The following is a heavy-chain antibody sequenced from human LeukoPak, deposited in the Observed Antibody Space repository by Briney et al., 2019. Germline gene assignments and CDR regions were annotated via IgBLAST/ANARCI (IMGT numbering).Heavy chain of an antibody. D-gene: IGHD3-22*01. Sequence: GGSLRLSCAASGFTFSTYPMHWVRQAPGKGLEWVAVISYDGSNKYYADSVRGRFAISRDNSKNTLYLQMNSLRAEDTAVYYCAKSSYYDSSGYYREYYFDHWGQGTLVTVSS. J-gene: IGHJ4*02. CDR2: ISYDGSNK. V-gene: IGHV3-30-3*02. CDR1: GFTFSTYP. CDR3: AKSSYYDSSGYYREYYFDH.